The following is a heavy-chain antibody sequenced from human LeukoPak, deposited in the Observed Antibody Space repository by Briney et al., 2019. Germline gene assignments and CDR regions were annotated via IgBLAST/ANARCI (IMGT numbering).Heavy chain of an antibody. D-gene: IGHD3-9*01. CDR1: GFSFSSFW. J-gene: IGHJ4*02. V-gene: IGHV3-7*03. CDR3: ASSPYRRRYFDY. CDR2: IKYDGREK. Sequence: GGSLRLSCAASGFSFSSFWMSWVRQAPGKGLEWVANIKYDGREKFYVDSVKGRFTISRDNAKNSLYLQMDSLRVEDTAVYYCASSPYRRRYFDYWGPGTLVTVSS.